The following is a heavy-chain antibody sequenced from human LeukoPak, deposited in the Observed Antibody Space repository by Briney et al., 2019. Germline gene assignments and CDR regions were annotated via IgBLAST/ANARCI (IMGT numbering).Heavy chain of an antibody. CDR1: GFTFDDYA. CDR2: TSWNSGSI. D-gene: IGHD4-11*01. Sequence: GGSLRLSCAASGFTFDDYAMHWVRHAPGKGLEWVSGTSWNSGSIGYADSVKGRFTISRDNAKNSLYLQMNSLRAEDTALYYCAKYSNYLDAFDIWGQGTMVTVSS. J-gene: IGHJ3*02. CDR3: AKYSNYLDAFDI. V-gene: IGHV3-9*01.